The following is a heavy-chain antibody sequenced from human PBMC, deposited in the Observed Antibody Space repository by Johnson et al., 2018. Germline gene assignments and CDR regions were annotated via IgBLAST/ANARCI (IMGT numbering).Heavy chain of an antibody. V-gene: IGHV3-30*09. Sequence: VQLLESGGGVVQXGRSLRLSCAASAFTFNTYAMHWVRQAPGKGLEWVAIISNDGLNKYYADSVKGRFAISRDNSKNTRFLQMNGLRAEDTAVYYCARSGGGVIAWYYYYYMDVWGNGTTVTVSS. J-gene: IGHJ6*03. CDR1: AFTFNTYA. CDR2: ISNDGLNK. CDR3: ARSGGGVIAWYYYYYMDV. D-gene: IGHD3-10*01.